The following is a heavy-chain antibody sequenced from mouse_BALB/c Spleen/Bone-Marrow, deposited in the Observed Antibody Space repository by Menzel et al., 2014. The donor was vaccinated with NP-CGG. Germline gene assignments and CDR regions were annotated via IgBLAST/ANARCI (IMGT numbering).Heavy chain of an antibody. D-gene: IGHD1-1*01. J-gene: IGHJ4*01. CDR2: LWAGGST. CDR3: AREGRGYYGSSRDAMDY. V-gene: IGHV2-9*02. CDR1: GFSLTDYG. Sequence: QVQLQQSGPGLVAPSQSLSITCTVSGFSLTDYGVHWVRQPPGKGLEWLGVLWAGGSTNYNSTLMSRLSISKDNSKSQVFLKMNSLQTDDTAMYYCAREGRGYYGSSRDAMDYGGQGTSVTVSS.